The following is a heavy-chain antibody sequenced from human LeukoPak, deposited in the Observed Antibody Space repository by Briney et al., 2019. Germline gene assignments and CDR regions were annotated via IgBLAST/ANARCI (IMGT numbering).Heavy chain of an antibody. CDR2: IRYDGSNK. Sequence: GGSLRLSCAASGFTFSSYGMHWVRQAPGKGLEWVAFIRYDGSNKYYADSVKGRFTISRDNSKNTLYLQMNSLRTEDTATYYCAKEEDSGFDWLFMLSMDVWGKGTTVTVSS. D-gene: IGHD3-9*01. CDR1: GFTFSSYG. CDR3: AKEEDSGFDWLFMLSMDV. V-gene: IGHV3-30*02. J-gene: IGHJ6*03.